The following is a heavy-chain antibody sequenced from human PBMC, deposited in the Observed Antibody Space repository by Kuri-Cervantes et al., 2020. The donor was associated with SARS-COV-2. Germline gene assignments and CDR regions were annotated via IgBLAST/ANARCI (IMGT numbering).Heavy chain of an antibody. CDR2: ISYDGSNK. J-gene: IGHJ3*02. D-gene: IGHD3-22*01. V-gene: IGHV3-30-3*01. CDR3: ASPYYYDSSGSDAFDI. CDR1: GFTFSSYA. Sequence: GGSLRLSCAASGFTFSSYAMHWVRQAPGKGLEWVAVISYDGSNKYYADSVKGRFTISRDNSKNTLYLQMNSLRAEDTAVYYCASPYYYDSSGSDAFDIWGQGIMVTVSS.